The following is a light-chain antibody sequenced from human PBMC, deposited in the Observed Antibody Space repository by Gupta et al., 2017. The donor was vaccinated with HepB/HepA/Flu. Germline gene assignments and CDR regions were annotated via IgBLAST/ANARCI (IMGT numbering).Light chain of an antibody. CDR3: QQYGSSPRT. CDR1: QSVSSSY. CDR2: GAS. Sequence: EIVLTQSPGTLSLSPGERATLSCRASQSVSSSYLAWYQQRPGQAPRLLIYGASSRATGSSDRFSGSGSGTDFTLTISRLEPEDFAVYYCQQYGSSPRTFGQGTKVESK. J-gene: IGKJ1*01. V-gene: IGKV3-20*01.